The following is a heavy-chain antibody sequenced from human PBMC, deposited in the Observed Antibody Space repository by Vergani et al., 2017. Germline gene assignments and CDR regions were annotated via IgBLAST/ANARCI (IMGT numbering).Heavy chain of an antibody. CDR2: IYHSGST. Sequence: QVQLQESGPGLVKPSETLSLTCAVSGYSISSGYYWGWIRQPPGKGLEWIGSIYHSGSTYYNPSLKSRVTISVDTTKNQFSLKLSSVTAADTTVYYCAREAECSSSGYPLDCWGQGTLVTVSS. J-gene: IGHJ4*02. CDR1: GYSISSGYY. V-gene: IGHV4-38-2*01. D-gene: IGHD6-13*01. CDR3: AREAECSSSGYPLDC.